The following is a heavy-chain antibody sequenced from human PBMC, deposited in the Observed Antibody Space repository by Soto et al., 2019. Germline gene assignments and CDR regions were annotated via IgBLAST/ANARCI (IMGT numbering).Heavy chain of an antibody. V-gene: IGHV3-48*01. J-gene: IGHJ4*02. D-gene: IGHD4-4*01. CDR3: ARAHDYSTTYYFDY. Sequence: GGSLRLSCVASGFTFSSYSMNWVRQAPGKGLEWVSYISSSSSTIYYADSVKGQFTISRDNAKNSLYLQMNSLRAEDTAVYYCARAHDYSTTYYFDYWGQGTLVTVSS. CDR2: ISSSSSTI. CDR1: GFTFSSYS.